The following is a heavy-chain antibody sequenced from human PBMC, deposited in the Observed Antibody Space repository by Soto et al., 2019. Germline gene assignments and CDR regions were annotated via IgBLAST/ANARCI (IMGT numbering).Heavy chain of an antibody. CDR1: GASIYPYY. V-gene: IGHV4-59*01. CDR2: ISDGGST. CDR3: AGXCSSSICPEDHYFALEV. J-gene: IGHJ6*02. D-gene: IGHD2-2*01. Sequence: PSETLSLTCNVSGASIYPYYWNWIRQSPGKGLEGIGYISDGGSTNYNPSLESRVTISLDTSKKQVSLKLSSVSAADTARYFCAGXCSSSICPEDHYFALEVRGQGTTVTVSS.